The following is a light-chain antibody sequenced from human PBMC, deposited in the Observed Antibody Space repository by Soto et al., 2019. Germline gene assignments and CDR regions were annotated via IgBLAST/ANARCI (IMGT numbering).Light chain of an antibody. CDR1: SSDVGAYDY. Sequence: QSVLTQPPSASGSPGQSVTISCTGTSSDVGAYDYVSWYQQHPGKAPKLMIYEINKRPSGVPDRFSDSKSGNTASLTVSGLQAEDEADYYCSSYKSSSTYVFGTGTKVTVL. V-gene: IGLV2-8*01. CDR3: SSYKSSSTYV. CDR2: EIN. J-gene: IGLJ1*01.